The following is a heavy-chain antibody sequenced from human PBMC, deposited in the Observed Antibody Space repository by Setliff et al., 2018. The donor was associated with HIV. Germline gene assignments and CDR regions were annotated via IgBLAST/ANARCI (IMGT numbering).Heavy chain of an antibody. Sequence: GGSLRLSCVGSGFIFSKYSLTWVRQAPGKGLEWVSRNDNDGSSTDYADSVKGRFTISRDSAKNTLYLQMNSLRAEDTAVYYCARILVGGTRAFDVWGQGTMVTVS. V-gene: IGHV3-74*01. D-gene: IGHD1-26*01. J-gene: IGHJ3*01. CDR2: NDNDGSST. CDR3: ARILVGGTRAFDV. CDR1: GFIFSKYS.